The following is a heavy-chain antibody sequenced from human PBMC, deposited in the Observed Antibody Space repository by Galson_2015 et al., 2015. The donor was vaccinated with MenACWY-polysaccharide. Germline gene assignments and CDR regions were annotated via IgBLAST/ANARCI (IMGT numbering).Heavy chain of an antibody. D-gene: IGHD2-2*01. Sequence: SLRLSCAASGFTFSNYAMSWVRQAPGKGLEWVSTIGGSGSNTHYADSVKGRFTISRDNSKNTLSLQMNSLRAEDTAVYYCARVRNNTGKYQFDYWGQGTLVAVSS. CDR3: ARVRNNTGKYQFDY. J-gene: IGHJ4*02. CDR2: IGGSGSNT. V-gene: IGHV3-23*01. CDR1: GFTFSNYA.